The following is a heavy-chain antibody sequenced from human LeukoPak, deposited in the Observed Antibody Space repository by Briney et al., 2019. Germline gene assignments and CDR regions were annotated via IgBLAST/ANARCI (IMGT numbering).Heavy chain of an antibody. CDR3: ARDEARGRQPIVVVTGWFDP. V-gene: IGHV1-3*01. CDR2: INAGNGNT. CDR1: GYTFTSYA. J-gene: IGHJ5*02. D-gene: IGHD2-21*02. Sequence: ASVTVSCKASGYTFTSYAMHWVRQAPGQRLEWMGWINAGNGNTKYSQKFQGRVTITRDTSASTAYMELSSLRSEDTAVYYCARDEARGRQPIVVVTGWFDPWGQGTLVTVSS.